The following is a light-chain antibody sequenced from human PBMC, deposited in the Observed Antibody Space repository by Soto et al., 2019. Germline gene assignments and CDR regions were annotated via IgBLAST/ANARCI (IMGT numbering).Light chain of an antibody. CDR3: LLYYSGAHLV. CDR1: TGAVTSGNY. J-gene: IGLJ3*02. V-gene: IGLV7-43*01. CDR2: TTN. Sequence: QTVVTQEPSLTVSPGGTVTLTCASNTGAVTSGNYPSWFQQKPGQPPRTLIYTTNSRHSGTPARFSGSLLGGKATLTLSGVQPEDEAEYYCLLYYSGAHLVCGGGTKLTV.